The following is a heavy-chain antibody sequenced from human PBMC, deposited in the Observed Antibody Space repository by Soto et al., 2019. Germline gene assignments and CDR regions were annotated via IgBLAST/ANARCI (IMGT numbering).Heavy chain of an antibody. CDR1: GGSVSVYY. Sequence: PSETLFLTCTISGGSVSVYYWSWIRQSTGQGLEWIGYIYASGSPYYNPSLRSRVTISADTSKNQISLKLTSPTAADTAVYYCARGVGSSPPQYWGRGTLVTVSS. V-gene: IGHV4-59*02. D-gene: IGHD1-26*01. J-gene: IGHJ4*02. CDR3: ARGVGSSPPQY. CDR2: IYASGSP.